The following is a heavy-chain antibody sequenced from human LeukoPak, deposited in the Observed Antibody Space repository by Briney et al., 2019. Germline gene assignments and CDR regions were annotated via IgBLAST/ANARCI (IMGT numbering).Heavy chain of an antibody. Sequence: PSETLSLTCTVSGGSISSSSYYWGWIRQPPGKGLEWIGSIYYNGSTNYNPSLKSRVTISVDTSKNQFSLKLSSVTAADTAVYYCARGGYSSSWYGMYYFDYWGQGTLVTVSS. V-gene: IGHV4-39*07. J-gene: IGHJ4*02. CDR2: IYYNGST. CDR3: ARGGYSSSWYGMYYFDY. D-gene: IGHD6-13*01. CDR1: GGSISSSSYY.